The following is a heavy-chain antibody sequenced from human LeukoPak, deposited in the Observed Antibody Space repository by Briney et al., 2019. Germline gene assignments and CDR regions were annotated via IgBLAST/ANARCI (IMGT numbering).Heavy chain of an antibody. CDR1: GIIVSNNY. CDR3: AKDGVLLRFGEYFD. CDR2: ICSGGST. V-gene: IGHV3-66*01. J-gene: IGHJ4*02. Sequence: PGGSLRLSCAASGIIVSNNYMSWVRQAPGKGLEWVSVICSGGSTYYADSVKGRFTISRDNSKNTLYLQMNSLRAEDTAVYYCAKDGVLLRFGEYFDWGQGTLVTVSS. D-gene: IGHD3-10*01.